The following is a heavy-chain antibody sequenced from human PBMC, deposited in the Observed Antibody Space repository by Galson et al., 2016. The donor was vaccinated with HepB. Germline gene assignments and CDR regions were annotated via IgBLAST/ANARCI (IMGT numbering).Heavy chain of an antibody. J-gene: IGHJ4*02. Sequence: SLRLSCAASGFTFSSYGMHWVRQAPGKGLEWMAVISNDGSNKYYADSVKGRFSISRDNSKNTLYVQMNSLRAEDTAVYYCAKELKSSGYYSYFDQWGQGTLVTVSS. CDR3: AKELKSSGYYSYFDQ. V-gene: IGHV3-30*18. D-gene: IGHD3-22*01. CDR1: GFTFSSYG. CDR2: ISNDGSNK.